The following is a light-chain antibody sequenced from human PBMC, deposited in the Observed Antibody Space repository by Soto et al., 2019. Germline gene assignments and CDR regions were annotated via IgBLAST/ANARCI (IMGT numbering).Light chain of an antibody. Sequence: VLTQPASVSGSPGQSITISCTGSSTDVGGYNYVSWYQQHPGKAPKVMIYEVSNRPSGVSNRFSGSKSGNTASLTISGLQAEDEADYYCSSYTSSSTYVFGTGTKV. V-gene: IGLV2-14*01. J-gene: IGLJ1*01. CDR1: STDVGGYNY. CDR3: SSYTSSSTYV. CDR2: EVS.